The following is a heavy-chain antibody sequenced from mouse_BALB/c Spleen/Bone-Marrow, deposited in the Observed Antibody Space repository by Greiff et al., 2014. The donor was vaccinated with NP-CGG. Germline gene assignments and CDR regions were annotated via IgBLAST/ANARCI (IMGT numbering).Heavy chain of an antibody. CDR3: AREGAY. CDR1: GYTFNNYW. Sequence: QVQLKESGAELVRPGTSVKMSCKAAGYTFNNYWIGWGAQRPGHGPEWIGDINCGGGNINYNENFKGKATLTANTSSSTAYMQLSSLTSEDSAIYYCAREGAYWGQGTLVTVSA. V-gene: IGHV1-63*02. J-gene: IGHJ3*01. CDR2: INCGGGNI.